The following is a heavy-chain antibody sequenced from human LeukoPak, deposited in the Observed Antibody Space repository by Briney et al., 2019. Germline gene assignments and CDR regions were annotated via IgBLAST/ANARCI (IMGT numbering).Heavy chain of an antibody. D-gene: IGHD6-19*01. V-gene: IGHV3-7*03. Sequence: GGSLRLSCAASGFTFSSYWMSWVRQAPGKGLEWVANIKQDGSEKYYVDSVKGRFTISRDNAKNSLYLQMNSLRAEDTAVYYCARASGIAVAASGYWGQGTLVTVSS. CDR3: ARASGIAVAASGY. J-gene: IGHJ4*02. CDR1: GFTFSSYW. CDR2: IKQDGSEK.